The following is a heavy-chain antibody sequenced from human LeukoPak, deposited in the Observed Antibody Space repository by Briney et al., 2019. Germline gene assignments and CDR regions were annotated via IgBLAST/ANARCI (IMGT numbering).Heavy chain of an antibody. CDR1: GESFSDYY. D-gene: IGHD2-15*01. CDR3: ARGRGSLCSGGSCQRRYYYYYIDV. J-gene: IGHJ6*03. CDR2: INHSGST. Sequence: SETLSLTCAVYGESFSDYYWSWIRQPPGKGLEWIGEINHSGSTNYSPSLKSRVTISVDTSKNQFSLKLSSVTAADTAVYYCARGRGSLCSGGSCQRRYYYYYIDVWGKGTTVTVSS. V-gene: IGHV4-34*01.